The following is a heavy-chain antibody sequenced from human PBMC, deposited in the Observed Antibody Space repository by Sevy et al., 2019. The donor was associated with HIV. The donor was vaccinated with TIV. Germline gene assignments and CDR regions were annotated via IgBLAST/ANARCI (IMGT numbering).Heavy chain of an antibody. Sequence: GESLKISCKGSGYSFTNYWIAWVRLMPGKGLEWMGIIYPGDSETRYSPSFQGQVTISADKSISTAYLHWSSLKASDTAMYYCARFYDSSGHFPSDYWGQGTLVTVSS. V-gene: IGHV5-51*01. CDR1: GYSFTNYW. CDR3: ARFYDSSGHFPSDY. D-gene: IGHD3-22*01. J-gene: IGHJ4*02. CDR2: IYPGDSET.